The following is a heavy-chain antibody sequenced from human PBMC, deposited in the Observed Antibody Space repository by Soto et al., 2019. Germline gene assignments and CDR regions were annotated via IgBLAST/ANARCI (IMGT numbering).Heavy chain of an antibody. CDR3: ARDYGAGSYGIDY. V-gene: IGHV4-59*01. CDR2: IHNSGTT. J-gene: IGHJ4*02. CDR1: GASINTYY. Sequence: SETLSLTCTVSGASINTYYWAWIRQPPGKGLEWIGYIHNSGTTDYNPSLKSRVTMSVDTSKTQFSLKLSSVTAADTAVYYCARDYGAGSYGIDYWGQGPLVTVPS. D-gene: IGHD3-10*01.